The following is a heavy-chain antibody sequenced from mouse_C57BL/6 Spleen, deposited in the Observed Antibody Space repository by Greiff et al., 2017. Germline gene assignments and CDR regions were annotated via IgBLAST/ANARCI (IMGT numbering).Heavy chain of an antibody. Sequence: DVKLVESGGGLVKPGGSLKLSCAASGFTFSDYGMHWVRQAPEKGLEWVAYISSGSSTIYYADTVKGRFTISRDNAKNTLFLQMTSLRSEDTAMYYCAKVYDGYFYWYFDVWGTGTTVTVSS. CDR1: GFTFSDYG. D-gene: IGHD2-3*01. CDR2: ISSGSSTI. J-gene: IGHJ1*03. V-gene: IGHV5-17*01. CDR3: AKVYDGYFYWYFDV.